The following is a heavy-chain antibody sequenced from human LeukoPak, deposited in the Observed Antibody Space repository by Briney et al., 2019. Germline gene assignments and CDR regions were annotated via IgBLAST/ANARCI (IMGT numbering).Heavy chain of an antibody. CDR3: AREWVDPDITSAFDI. D-gene: IGHD3-3*01. Sequence: PGGSLRLSCAASGFTFSTYGMHWVRQAPGKGLEWVAFIRYDESDKYYTDSVKGRFTISRDNSKNTLYLQMNSLRAEDTAVYYCAREWVDPDITSAFDIWGQGTMVTVSS. J-gene: IGHJ3*02. CDR2: IRYDESDK. V-gene: IGHV3-30*02. CDR1: GFTFSTYG.